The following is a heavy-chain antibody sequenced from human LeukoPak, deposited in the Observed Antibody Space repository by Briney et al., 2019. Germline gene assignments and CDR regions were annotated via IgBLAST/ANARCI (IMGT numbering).Heavy chain of an antibody. V-gene: IGHV3-23*01. Sequence: GGSLRLSCAASGFTFSSYAMSWVRQAPGKGLEWVSAISGSGGSTYYADSVKGRFTISRDNSKNTLYLQMNSLRAEDTAVYYCAKVSYYDFWSGYLFDYWGQGTLVTVSS. CDR2: ISGSGGST. CDR3: AKVSYYDFWSGYLFDY. D-gene: IGHD3-3*01. J-gene: IGHJ4*02. CDR1: GFTFSSYA.